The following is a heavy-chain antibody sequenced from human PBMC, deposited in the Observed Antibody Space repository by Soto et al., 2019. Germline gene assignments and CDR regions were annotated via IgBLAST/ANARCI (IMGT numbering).Heavy chain of an antibody. CDR2: ISAYNGNT. J-gene: IGHJ5*02. CDR1: GYTFTSYG. V-gene: IGHV1-18*01. Sequence: ASVKVSCKASGYTFTSYGISWVRQAPGQGLEWMGWISAYNGNTNYAQKLQGRVTMTTDTSTSTAYMELRSLRSDDTAVYYCARAITIFGVALDWFGPWRQGTLVTVSS. CDR3: ARAITIFGVALDWFGP. D-gene: IGHD3-3*01.